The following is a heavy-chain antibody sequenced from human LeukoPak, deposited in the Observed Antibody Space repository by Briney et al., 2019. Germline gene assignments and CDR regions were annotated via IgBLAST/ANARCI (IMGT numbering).Heavy chain of an antibody. CDR3: ARGGERAVADGRRGNEY. V-gene: IGHV1-2*02. J-gene: IGHJ4*02. D-gene: IGHD6-19*01. Sequence: HGASVKVSCKASGYTFTGYYMHWVRQAPGQGLEWMGWINPNSGDTNYAQKFQGRVTVTRDTSISTAYMELSSLRSDDTAVYYCARGGERAVADGRRGNEYWGQGTLVTVSS. CDR1: GYTFTGYY. CDR2: INPNSGDT.